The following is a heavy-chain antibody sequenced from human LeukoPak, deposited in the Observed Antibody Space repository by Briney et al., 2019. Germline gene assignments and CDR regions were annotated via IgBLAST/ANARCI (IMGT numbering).Heavy chain of an antibody. CDR2: ISSNSDTI. CDR3: ARYSGYDYFFDY. D-gene: IGHD5-12*01. CDR1: GFTFSSYS. V-gene: IGHV3-48*04. Sequence: PGGSLRLSCAASGFTFSSYSMNWVRQAPGKGLEWVSYISSNSDTIYYADSVKGRFTISRDNAKSSLYLQMNSLRAEDTAVYYCARYSGYDYFFDYWGQGTLVTVSS. J-gene: IGHJ4*02.